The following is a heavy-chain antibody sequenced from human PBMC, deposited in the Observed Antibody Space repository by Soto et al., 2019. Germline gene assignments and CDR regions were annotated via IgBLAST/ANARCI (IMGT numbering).Heavy chain of an antibody. D-gene: IGHD6-13*01. CDR2: IYFSWIT. CDR3: ARDSHLQQPNLRWGGGYMDV. CDR1: GGSISNGGYY. J-gene: IGHJ6*03. Sequence: QVQLQESGPGLVKPSQTLSPTCAVSGGSISNGGYYWSWIRQHPGKDLEWIGSIYFSWITYYNPSLKGLVTISVATSKSLFSLKLSSVTAADTARYYCARDSHLQQPNLRWGGGYMDVWGKGTTVTVSS. V-gene: IGHV4-31*01.